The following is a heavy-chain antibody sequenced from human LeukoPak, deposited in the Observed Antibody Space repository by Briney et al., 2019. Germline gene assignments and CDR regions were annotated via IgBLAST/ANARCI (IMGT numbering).Heavy chain of an antibody. CDR2: INPSGGST. CDR1: GYTFTSYY. Sequence: ASVKVSRKASGYTFTSYYMHWVRQAPGQGLEWMGIINPSGGSTSYAQKFQGRLTMTRDTSITTAYMELSTLRSDDTAVYYCALIGDHAWFDPWGQGTLVTVSS. V-gene: IGHV1-46*01. D-gene: IGHD3-10*01. J-gene: IGHJ5*02. CDR3: ALIGDHAWFDP.